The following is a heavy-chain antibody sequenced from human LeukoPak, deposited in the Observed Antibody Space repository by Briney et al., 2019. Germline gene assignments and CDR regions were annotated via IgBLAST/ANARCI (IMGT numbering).Heavy chain of an antibody. V-gene: IGHV3-30*04. CDR1: GFTFSSYA. Sequence: PGGSLRLSCAASGFTFSSYAMHWVRQAPGKGLEWVAVISYDGSNKYYADSVKGRFTISRDNSKNTLYLQMNSLRAEDTAVYYCARGRSYSGDYWGQGTLVTVSS. CDR3: ARGRSYSGDY. CDR2: ISYDGSNK. D-gene: IGHD1-26*01. J-gene: IGHJ4*02.